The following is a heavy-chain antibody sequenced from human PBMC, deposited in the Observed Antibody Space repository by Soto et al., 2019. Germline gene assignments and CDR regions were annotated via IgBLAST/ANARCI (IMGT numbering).Heavy chain of an antibody. CDR3: ARDARGVILGNFDY. J-gene: IGHJ4*02. CDR1: GYTFSSYW. D-gene: IGHD3-10*02. CDR2: IYPGDSDA. Sequence: HGESLKISCKGSGYTFSSYWIGWVRQVPGKGLEWMGIIYPGDSDARYSPSFQGQVTISADKSLTTAYMQMNSLRAEDTAVYYCARDARGVILGNFDYWGQGTLVTVSS. V-gene: IGHV5-51*01.